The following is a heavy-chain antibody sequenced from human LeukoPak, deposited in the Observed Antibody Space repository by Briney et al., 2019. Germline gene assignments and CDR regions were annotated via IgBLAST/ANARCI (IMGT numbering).Heavy chain of an antibody. J-gene: IGHJ5*02. CDR3: ATDVTGSEDR. CDR1: GVPFGNFW. V-gene: IGHV3-74*01. Sequence: GGSLRLSCVVSGVPFGNFWRHWVRQVPGKGLVWVARMDTDGRTTDYADSVKGRFTISRDNARNTLYLQMRSLRADDTALYYCATDVTGSEDRWGQGTLVTVSS. CDR2: MDTDGRTT. D-gene: IGHD6-25*01.